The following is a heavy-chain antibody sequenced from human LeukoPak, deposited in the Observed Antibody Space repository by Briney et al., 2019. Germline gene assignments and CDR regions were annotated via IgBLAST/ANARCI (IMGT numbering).Heavy chain of an antibody. V-gene: IGHV3-23*01. CDR2: ISGSGGST. D-gene: IGHD3-22*01. CDR3: AKGVYYYDSSGYAYFDY. J-gene: IGHJ4*02. CDR1: GFTFSSYA. Sequence: PGGSLRPSCAASGFTFSSYAMSWVRQAPGKGLEWVSAISGSGGSTYYAHSVKGRFTISRDNSQNTLYLQMNSLRAEDTAVYYCAKGVYYYDSSGYAYFDYWGQGTLVTVSS.